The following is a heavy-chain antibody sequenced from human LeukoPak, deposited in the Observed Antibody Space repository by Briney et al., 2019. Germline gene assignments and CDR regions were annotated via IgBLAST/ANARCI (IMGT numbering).Heavy chain of an antibody. Sequence: PGGSLRLSCAASGFTFRSYAMHWVRQAPGKGLEWVAVISHDGRNKFYADSVKGRFTISRDDSKNTLDLEMNSLRAEDTAVYYCATQPCRGGSCYLGNWGQGTLVTVSS. CDR3: ATQPCRGGSCYLGN. V-gene: IGHV3-30*04. CDR2: ISHDGRNK. J-gene: IGHJ4*02. CDR1: GFTFRSYA. D-gene: IGHD2-15*01.